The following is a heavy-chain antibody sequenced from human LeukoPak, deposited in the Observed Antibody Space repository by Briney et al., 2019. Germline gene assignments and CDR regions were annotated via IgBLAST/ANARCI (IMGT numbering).Heavy chain of an antibody. CDR2: IIPIFGTA. CDR3: ARLVAASAGFDY. Sequence: GASVKVSCKASGGTFIGYAISWVRQAPGQGLEWMGRIIPIFGTANYAQKFQGRVTITTDESTSTAYMELSSLRSEDTAVYYCARLVAASAGFDYWGQGTLVTVSS. CDR1: GGTFIGYA. V-gene: IGHV1-69*05. J-gene: IGHJ4*02. D-gene: IGHD2-15*01.